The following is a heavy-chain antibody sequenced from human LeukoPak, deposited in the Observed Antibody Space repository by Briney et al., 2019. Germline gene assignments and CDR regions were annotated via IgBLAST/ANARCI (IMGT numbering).Heavy chain of an antibody. CDR2: ISSSSSTI. CDR1: GFTFSSYS. CDR3: ARGERLRFLEWLPYFDY. D-gene: IGHD3-3*01. Sequence: GGSLRLSCAASGFTFSSYSMNWVRQAPGKGLEWVSYISSSSSTIYYADSVKGRFTISRDNAKNSLYLQMNSLRAEDTAVYYCARGERLRFLEWLPYFDYWGQGTLVTVSS. J-gene: IGHJ4*02. V-gene: IGHV3-48*01.